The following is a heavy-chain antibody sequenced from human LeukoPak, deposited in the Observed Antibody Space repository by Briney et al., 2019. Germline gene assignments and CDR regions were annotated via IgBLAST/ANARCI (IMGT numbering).Heavy chain of an antibody. Sequence: SETLSLTCTVSGSSISSYYWSWIRQPPGKGLEWIGYIYYSGSTNYNPSLKSRVTISVDTSKNQFSLKLSSVTAADTAVYYCARGLNYYGSGSYAFDYWGREPWSPSPQ. CDR3: ARGLNYYGSGSYAFDY. J-gene: IGHJ4*02. CDR2: IYYSGST. V-gene: IGHV4-59*01. CDR1: GSSISSYY. D-gene: IGHD3-10*01.